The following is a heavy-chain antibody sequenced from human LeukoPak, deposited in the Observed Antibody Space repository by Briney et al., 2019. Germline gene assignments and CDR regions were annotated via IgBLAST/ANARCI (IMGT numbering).Heavy chain of an antibody. V-gene: IGHV3-20*04. J-gene: IGHJ4*02. CDR1: GFTFDDYG. D-gene: IGHD2-21*02. Sequence: GGSLRLSCAASGFTFDDYGMSWVRQAPGKGLEWVPGINWNGGSTGYADSVKGRFTISRDNAKNSLYLQMNSLRAEDTAVYYCAKLSYAYCGGDCSHFDYWGQGTLVTVSS. CDR3: AKLSYAYCGGDCSHFDY. CDR2: INWNGGST.